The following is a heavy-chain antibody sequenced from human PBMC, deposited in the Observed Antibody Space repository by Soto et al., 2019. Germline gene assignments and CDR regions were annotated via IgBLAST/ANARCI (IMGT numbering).Heavy chain of an antibody. D-gene: IGHD6-19*01. J-gene: IGHJ4*02. Sequence: EVQLLEPGGGLVQPGGSLRLSCAASGFTFSSYAMNWVRQPPGKGLEWVSVISGSGGSTYYANSVKGRFTIARDNSKYTLYLQMSSLKTEDTAVYNCAKRAHGLYFDYWGQGTLVTVSS. CDR1: GFTFSSYA. CDR2: ISGSGGST. CDR3: AKRAHGLYFDY. V-gene: IGHV3-23*01.